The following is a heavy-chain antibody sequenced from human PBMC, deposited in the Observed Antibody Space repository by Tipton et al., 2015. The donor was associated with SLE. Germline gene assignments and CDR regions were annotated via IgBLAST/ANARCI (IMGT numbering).Heavy chain of an antibody. Sequence: TLSLTCTVSGGSISRSNFYWAWIRQPPGKGLEWIGSISYSGTTYYNPSLKSRVTISVDTSKNQFSLKLSSVTAADSAVYYCAGDRLRYCSSTRCLGFDYWGQGTLVTVSS. D-gene: IGHD2-2*01. CDR3: AGDRLRYCSSTRCLGFDY. CDR1: GGSISRSNFY. CDR2: ISYSGTT. V-gene: IGHV4-39*07. J-gene: IGHJ4*02.